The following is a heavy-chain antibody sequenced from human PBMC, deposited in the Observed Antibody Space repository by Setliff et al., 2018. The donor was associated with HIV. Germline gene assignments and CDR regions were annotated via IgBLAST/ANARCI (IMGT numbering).Heavy chain of an antibody. J-gene: IGHJ4*02. CDR2: IYASDNSGST. Sequence: PSETLSLTCTVSGDSITTGVYYWSWIRQPAGQGLEWIGHIYASDNSGSTSYNPSLKSRVSISVDASKNQFSLRLNSVTVADTAVYFCARSSRGSLRDLDYWGPGTLVTVSS. V-gene: IGHV4-61*09. D-gene: IGHD2-21*02. CDR3: ARSSRGSLRDLDY. CDR1: GDSITTGVYY.